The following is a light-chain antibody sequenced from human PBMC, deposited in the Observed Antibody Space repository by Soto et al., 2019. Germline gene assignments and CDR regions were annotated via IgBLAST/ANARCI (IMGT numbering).Light chain of an antibody. CDR1: QDIRKY. CDR2: DAS. V-gene: IGKV1-33*01. CDR3: QHYNSYSEA. J-gene: IGKJ1*01. Sequence: DIQMTQSPSSLSASVGDRVTITCRASQDIRKYLNWYQQKPGKAPKFLIYDASNLETGVPSRFSGSGSGTEFTLTISSLQPDDFATYYCQHYNSYSEAFGQGTKVDI.